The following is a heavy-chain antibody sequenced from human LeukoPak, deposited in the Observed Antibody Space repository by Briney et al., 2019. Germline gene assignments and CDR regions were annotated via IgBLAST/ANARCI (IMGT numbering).Heavy chain of an antibody. V-gene: IGHV3-11*01. J-gene: IGHJ6*02. CDR3: ARDIRAAVLRYFDWFNGMDV. CDR1: GFTFSDYY. Sequence: GGSLRLSCAASGFTFSDYYMSWIRQAPGKGREWVSYISSSGSTIYYADSMKGRFTISRDNAKNSLYLQMNSLRAEDTAVYYCARDIRAAVLRYFDWFNGMDVWGQGTTVTVSS. CDR2: ISSSGSTI. D-gene: IGHD3-9*01.